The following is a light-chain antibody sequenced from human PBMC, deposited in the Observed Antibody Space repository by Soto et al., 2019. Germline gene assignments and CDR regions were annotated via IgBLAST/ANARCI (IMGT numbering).Light chain of an antibody. CDR2: GAS. J-gene: IGKJ1*01. V-gene: IGKV3-20*01. CDR1: QSISRY. Sequence: IALTHSPDTLSLSPGERATRSCRASQSISRYLAWYQQKPGQAPRLLIYGASSRATGIPDRFSGSGSGTDFTLTIRRLEPEDFAVYYCQQYGSSPWTFGQGTKVDIK. CDR3: QQYGSSPWT.